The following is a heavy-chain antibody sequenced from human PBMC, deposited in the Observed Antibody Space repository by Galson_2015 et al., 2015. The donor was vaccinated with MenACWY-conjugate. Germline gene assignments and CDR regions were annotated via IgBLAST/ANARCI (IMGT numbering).Heavy chain of an antibody. J-gene: IGHJ4*02. Sequence: SVKVSGKASGYTFSSYYMHWVRQAPGQGLEWMGIITPSGDSTDYAQKFQGRVTMTRDKSTSTAYMELSSLRSEETAVYYCARAPGPNYYGSGSLGGLQDYWGQGTLGTVSA. CDR3: ARAPGPNYYGSGSLGGLQDY. CDR1: GYTFSSYY. V-gene: IGHV1-46*01. D-gene: IGHD3-10*01. CDR2: ITPSGDST.